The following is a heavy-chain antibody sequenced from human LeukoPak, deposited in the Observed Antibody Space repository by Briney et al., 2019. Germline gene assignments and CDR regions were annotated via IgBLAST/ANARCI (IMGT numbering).Heavy chain of an antibody. Sequence: SGPALVKPTQTLTLTCTFSGFSLSTSGMSVSWIRQPPGKALEWLALIEWDDEKYYSTSLKTRLTISKDTSKNQVVHTMTNMDPMDTATYYCARLSYGSKSPLDYWGQGTLVTVSS. J-gene: IGHJ4*02. CDR3: ARLSYGSKSPLDY. V-gene: IGHV2-70*01. D-gene: IGHD3-10*01. CDR2: IEWDDEK. CDR1: GFSLSTSGMS.